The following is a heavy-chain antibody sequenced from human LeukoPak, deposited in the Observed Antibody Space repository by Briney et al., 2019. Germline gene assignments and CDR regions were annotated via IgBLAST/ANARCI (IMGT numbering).Heavy chain of an antibody. V-gene: IGHV4-59*01. Sequence: SETLSLTCTVSGGSISSYYWSWIRQPPGKGLEWIGYIYYSGSTNYNPSLKSRVTISVDTSKNQFSLKLSSVTAADTAVYYCARGVVVPAAHPSPYYYYYYMDVWGKGTTVTISS. J-gene: IGHJ6*03. D-gene: IGHD2-2*01. CDR1: GGSISSYY. CDR2: IYYSGST. CDR3: ARGVVVPAAHPSPYYYYYYMDV.